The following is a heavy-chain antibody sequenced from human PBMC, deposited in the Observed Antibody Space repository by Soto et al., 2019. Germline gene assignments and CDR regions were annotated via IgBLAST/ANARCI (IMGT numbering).Heavy chain of an antibody. D-gene: IGHD3-16*01. CDR1: GGSISGDY. Sequence: QVQLQESGPGLVKPSETLSLNCTVSGGSISGDYWTWIRQAPGSGREWIGYIFYSGSTNYNPTLKSRLSISADTSKSQFSLKLSSVTAAASAGYYCAIGGGYDDDALDIWGQGTMVTVSA. CDR3: AIGGGYDDDALDI. J-gene: IGHJ3*02. CDR2: IFYSGST. V-gene: IGHV4-59*01.